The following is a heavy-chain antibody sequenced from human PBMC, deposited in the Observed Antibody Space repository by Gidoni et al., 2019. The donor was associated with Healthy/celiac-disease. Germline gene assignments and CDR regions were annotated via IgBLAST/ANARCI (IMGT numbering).Heavy chain of an antibody. CDR3: AKDLDRPLYYGDSGTGLFDY. V-gene: IGHV3-30*18. J-gene: IGHJ4*02. CDR1: GFTFSSSG. Sequence: QVQLVESGGGVVQPGRSLRRSSAASGFTFSSSGMHWVRQAPGKGLEWVAVISYDGSNKDYADSVKGRFTISRDNSKNTLYLQMNSLRAEDTAVYYCAKDLDRPLYYGDSGTGLFDYWGQGTLVTVSS. D-gene: IGHD4-17*01. CDR2: ISYDGSNK.